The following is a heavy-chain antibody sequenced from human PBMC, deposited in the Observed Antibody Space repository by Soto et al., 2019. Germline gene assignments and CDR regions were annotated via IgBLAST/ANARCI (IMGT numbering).Heavy chain of an antibody. J-gene: IGHJ6*02. D-gene: IGHD2-8*01. Sequence: QVQLQQWGAGLLKPSETLSLTCAVYGGSFSGYSWTWIRQPPGKGLEWIEEINHGGATNTNPSLKSRVTMSVDTSKNQFSLKLSSVTAADTAVYYCAREEVCQWFTKGCYGMDVWGQGTTVTVSS. CDR2: INHGGAT. CDR1: GGSFSGYS. CDR3: AREEVCQWFTKGCYGMDV. V-gene: IGHV4-34*01.